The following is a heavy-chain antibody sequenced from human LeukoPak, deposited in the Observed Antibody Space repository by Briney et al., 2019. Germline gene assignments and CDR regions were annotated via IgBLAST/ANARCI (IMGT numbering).Heavy chain of an antibody. Sequence: GGSLRLSCAASGFTVSSNYMNWVRQAPGKGLEWVSMIYPDGNTFYTNSVKGRFTISRDNSKNTLYLQMNSLRAEDTAVYYCAKGDSRHCSSTSCYGESFDYWGQGTLVTVSS. D-gene: IGHD2-2*01. V-gene: IGHV3-66*01. CDR2: IYPDGNT. J-gene: IGHJ4*02. CDR1: GFTVSSNY. CDR3: AKGDSRHCSSTSCYGESFDY.